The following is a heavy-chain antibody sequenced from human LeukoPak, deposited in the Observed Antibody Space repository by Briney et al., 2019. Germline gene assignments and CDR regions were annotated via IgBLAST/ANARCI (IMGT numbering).Heavy chain of an antibody. CDR3: ASPGPSGWAHDAFDI. D-gene: IGHD6-19*01. CDR1: GYSFTSYW. J-gene: IGHJ3*02. CDR2: IYPGDSDT. Sequence: GESLKISCKGSGYSFTSYWIGWVRQMPGKGLEWMGIIYPGDSDTRYSPSFQGQVTISADKSISTAYLQWSSLKASDTAMYYCASPGPSGWAHDAFDIWGQGTMVTVSS. V-gene: IGHV5-51*06.